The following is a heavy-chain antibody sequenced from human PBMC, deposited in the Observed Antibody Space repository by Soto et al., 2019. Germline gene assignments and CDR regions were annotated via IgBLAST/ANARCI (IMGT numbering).Heavy chain of an antibody. D-gene: IGHD3-10*01. Sequence: QVHLEQSGAEVKKPGASVKVSCKASGYTFTRSLMHWVRQAPGQSLEWMGWINIGTGYTKISQRLQGRVSCAGDTSASTAYMELSSLRADATAVYYGARSQNYGSGAYSDYWGQGTLVTISS. CDR2: INIGTGYT. CDR3: ARSQNYGSGAYSDY. V-gene: IGHV1-3*04. CDR1: GYTFTRSL. J-gene: IGHJ4*02.